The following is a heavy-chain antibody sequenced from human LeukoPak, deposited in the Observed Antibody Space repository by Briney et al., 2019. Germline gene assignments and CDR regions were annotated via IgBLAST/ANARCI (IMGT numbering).Heavy chain of an antibody. CDR2: VKSKTDGGTT. CDR1: GFTFSNAW. J-gene: IGHJ5*02. V-gene: IGHV3-15*01. Sequence: PRGSLRLSCTASGFTFSNAWMSWVRQAPGKGPEWVGRVKSKTDGGTTDYAAPVKGRFTISRDDSKNTLYLQMNRLKTEDTAVYYCTTDGGGKGFDPWGQGTLVTVSS. CDR3: TTDGGGKGFDP. D-gene: IGHD3-16*01.